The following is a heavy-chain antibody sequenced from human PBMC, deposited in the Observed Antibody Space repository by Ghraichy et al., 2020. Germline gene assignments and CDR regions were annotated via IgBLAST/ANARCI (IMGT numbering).Heavy chain of an antibody. CDR1: GFTFSNFA. CDR2: ISGSGDDT. J-gene: IGHJ4*02. D-gene: IGHD1-14*01. V-gene: IGHV3-23*01. CDR3: AKDHGTEGFDY. Sequence: GGSLRLSCAGSGFTFSNFAMDWVRQAPGKGLEWVSAISGSGDDTFYADSVKGRFTISRDNSKDSVSLQMNSLRAEDTAVYYCAKDHGTEGFDYWGQGTLVSVSS.